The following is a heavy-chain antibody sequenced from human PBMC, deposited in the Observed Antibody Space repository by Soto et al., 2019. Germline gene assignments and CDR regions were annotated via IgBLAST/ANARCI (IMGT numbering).Heavy chain of an antibody. J-gene: IGHJ6*03. D-gene: IGHD6-6*01. CDR2: INHSGST. CDR3: ARGVKRSSSDYYSYYMDV. Sequence: QVQLQQWGAGLLKPSETLSLTCAVYGGSFSGYYWRWIRQPPGKGLEWIGEINHSGSTNYNPSLKSRVTISVDTSKKQFSLKLSSVTTADTAVYYCARGVKRSSSDYYSYYMDVWGKGTTVTVSS. V-gene: IGHV4-34*01. CDR1: GGSFSGYY.